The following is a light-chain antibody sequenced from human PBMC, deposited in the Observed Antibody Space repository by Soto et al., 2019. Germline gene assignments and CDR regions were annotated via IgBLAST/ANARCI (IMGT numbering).Light chain of an antibody. Sequence: DIQMTQSPSTLSASVGDRVTITCRASQSISSWLAWYQKKPGKAPKLLIYDVSNLERGVPPRFSGSTSGAESTLTITGLQPDDLGTYYCQHTTDFTFGQGTKVEIK. CDR1: QSISSW. V-gene: IGKV1-5*01. CDR3: QHTTDFT. J-gene: IGKJ2*01. CDR2: DVS.